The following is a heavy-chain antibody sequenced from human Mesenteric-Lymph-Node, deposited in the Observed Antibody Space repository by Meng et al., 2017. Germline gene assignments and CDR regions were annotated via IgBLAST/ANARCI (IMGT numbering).Heavy chain of an antibody. J-gene: IGHJ3*02. V-gene: IGHV3-11*01. D-gene: IGHD2/OR15-2a*01. CDR1: GFTFSDYY. CDR3: ATDEWGVIASFYPSSGFDI. CDR2: INISGSNI. Sequence: GESLKISCAASGFTFSDYYMSCIRQAPGKGLEWVSYINISGSNIYYADSVKGRFTISRDNAKNSLYLQMNSLKTDDTAVYYCATDEWGVIASFYPSSGFDIWGQGTMVTVSS.